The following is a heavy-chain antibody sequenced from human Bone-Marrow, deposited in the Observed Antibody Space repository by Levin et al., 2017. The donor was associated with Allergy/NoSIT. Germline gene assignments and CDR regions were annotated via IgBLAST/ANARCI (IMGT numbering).Heavy chain of an antibody. J-gene: IGHJ6*02. CDR2: IWSDGSKI. CDR3: ARVRYDGSGTYYYDYFGMDV. Sequence: PGGSLRLSCAASGFTFSNYGMHWVRQAPGKGLEWVALIWSDGSKIYYGDSVSGRFTISRDNSKNTLYLQMSSLRAEDTAVYYCARVRYDGSGTYYYDYFGMDVWGQGTTVIVSS. D-gene: IGHD3-10*01. CDR1: GFTFSNYG. V-gene: IGHV3-33*01.